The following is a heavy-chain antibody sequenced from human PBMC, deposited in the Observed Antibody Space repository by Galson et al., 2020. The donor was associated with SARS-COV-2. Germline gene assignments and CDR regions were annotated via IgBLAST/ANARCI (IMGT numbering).Heavy chain of an antibody. Sequence: GGSLRLSCAASGFTFSTYPMHWVRQATGKGLEYVSSISSDGGSTYYADSVKGRFTISRDNSRNTLYLQMGHLRVEDMAVYYCARRTYGDPPRLYFDLWGRGTLVPVSA. CDR3: ARRTYGDPPRLYFDL. J-gene: IGHJ2*01. CDR2: ISSDGGST. V-gene: IGHV3-64*02. CDR1: GFTFSTYP. D-gene: IGHD4-17*01.